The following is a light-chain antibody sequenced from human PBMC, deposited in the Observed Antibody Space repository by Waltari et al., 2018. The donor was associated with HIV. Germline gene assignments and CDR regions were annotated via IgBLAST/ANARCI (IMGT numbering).Light chain of an antibody. CDR2: DVT. CDR1: SSDVGGYNY. J-gene: IGLJ3*02. V-gene: IGLV2-14*03. CDR3: TSYTNIRTWV. Sequence: QSALTQPASVSGSPGQSITIPCAGTSSDVGGYNYVPWFQQHPGKAPKLIIYDVTNRPPGVCNRFSGSKSGSTASLTISGLQAEDEADYYCTSYTNIRTWVFGGGTKLTVL.